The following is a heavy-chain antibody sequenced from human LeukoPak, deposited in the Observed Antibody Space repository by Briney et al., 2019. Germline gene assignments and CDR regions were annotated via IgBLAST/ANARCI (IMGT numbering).Heavy chain of an antibody. CDR1: GFTFSSYI. CDR2: ISSSSSYI. CDR3: ARVRRGDYLYYFDY. V-gene: IGHV3-21*01. Sequence: PGGSLRLSCAASGFTFSSYIMNWVRQAPGKGLEWVSSISSSSSYIYYADSVKGRFTISRDNAKNSLYLQMNSLRAEDTAVYYCARVRRGDYLYYFDYWGQGTVVTVSS. D-gene: IGHD4-17*01. J-gene: IGHJ4*02.